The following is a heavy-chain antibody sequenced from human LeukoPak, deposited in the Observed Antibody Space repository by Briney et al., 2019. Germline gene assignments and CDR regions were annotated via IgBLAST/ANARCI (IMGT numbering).Heavy chain of an antibody. J-gene: IGHJ4*02. CDR2: IYSGGST. Sequence: GGSLRLSCAASGFIFSSHGMNWVRQAPGKGLEWVSVIYSGGSTYYADSVKGRFTISRDNSKNTLYLQMNSLRAEDTAVYYCARGITMIVVGDYFDYWGQGTLVTVSS. CDR3: ARGITMIVVGDYFDY. CDR1: GFIFSSHG. D-gene: IGHD3-22*01. V-gene: IGHV3-66*01.